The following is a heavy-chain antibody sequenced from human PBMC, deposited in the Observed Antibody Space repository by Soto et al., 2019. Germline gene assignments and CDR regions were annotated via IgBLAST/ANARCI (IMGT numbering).Heavy chain of an antibody. J-gene: IGHJ6*02. V-gene: IGHV4-59*01. D-gene: IGHD6-6*01. CDR1: GGSIRTYY. CDR2: IHYSGVT. Sequence: PSETLSLTCIVSGGSIRTYYWNWIRQPPGGGLEWIAYIHYSGVTNYSPSLRGRVSISIDRSNNEFSLKVSSVTAADTAVYYCARDRAEGSSSTPAGGMDVWGPGTKVTVYS. CDR3: ARDRAEGSSSTPAGGMDV.